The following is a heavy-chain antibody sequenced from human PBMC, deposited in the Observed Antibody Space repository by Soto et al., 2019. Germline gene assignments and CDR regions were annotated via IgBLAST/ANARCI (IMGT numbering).Heavy chain of an antibody. CDR1: GYTFTSYG. Sequence: ASVKVSCKASGYTFTSYGISWVRQAPGQGLEWMGWISAYKGNTNYAQKLQGRVTMTTDTSTSTAYMELRSLRSDDTAVYYFGRDRQWFGTQFDPWGQGTLVTVSS. J-gene: IGHJ5*02. D-gene: IGHD3-10*01. CDR3: GRDRQWFGTQFDP. CDR2: ISAYKGNT. V-gene: IGHV1-18*01.